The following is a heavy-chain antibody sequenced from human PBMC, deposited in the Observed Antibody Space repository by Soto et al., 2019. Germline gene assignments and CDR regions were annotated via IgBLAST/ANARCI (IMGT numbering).Heavy chain of an antibody. Sequence: QITLKESGPTLVKPTQTLTLTCTFSGFSLSTSGVGVGWIRQPPGKALEWLALMYWDDDKRYSPSLKSRLTITKDTTKHQLVLTITNTAPVDAATSYCAHSLYDYVGGTNWCDPSGQGTLVTVSS. CDR2: MYWDDDK. CDR1: GFSLSTSGVG. D-gene: IGHD3-16*01. CDR3: AHSLYDYVGGTNWCDP. V-gene: IGHV2-5*02. J-gene: IGHJ5*02.